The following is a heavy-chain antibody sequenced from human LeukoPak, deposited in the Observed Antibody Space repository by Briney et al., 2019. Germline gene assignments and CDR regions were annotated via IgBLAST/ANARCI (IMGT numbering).Heavy chain of an antibody. V-gene: IGHV3-23*01. J-gene: IGHJ4*02. CDR3: AKDGAYYGILTGYLGLYYFDY. CDR2: ISGSGGST. CDR1: GFTFSSYA. D-gene: IGHD3-9*01. Sequence: GGSLRLSCAASGFTFSSYAMSWVRQAPGKGLELVSAISGSGGSTYYADSVKCRFTISRDNSKNTLYLQMNSLRAEDTAVYYCAKDGAYYGILTGYLGLYYFDYWGQGPLVTVSS.